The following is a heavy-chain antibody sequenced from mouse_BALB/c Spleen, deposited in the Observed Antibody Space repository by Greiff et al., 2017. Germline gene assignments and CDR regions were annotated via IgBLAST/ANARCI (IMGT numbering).Heavy chain of an antibody. J-gene: IGHJ2*01. Sequence: VQLQQSGTVLARPGASVKMSCKASGYSFTSYWMHWVKQRPGQGLEWIGAIYPGNSDTSYNQKFKGKAKLTAVTSASTAYMELSSLTNEDSAVYYCAHYYGSEGGFDYWGQGTTLTVSS. CDR1: GYSFTSYW. V-gene: IGHV1-5*01. D-gene: IGHD1-1*01. CDR3: AHYYGSEGGFDY. CDR2: IYPGNSDT.